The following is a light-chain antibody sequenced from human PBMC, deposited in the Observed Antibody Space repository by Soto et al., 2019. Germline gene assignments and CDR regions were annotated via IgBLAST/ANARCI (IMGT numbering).Light chain of an antibody. J-gene: IGKJ5*01. CDR2: ATS. Sequence: EFVLTQSPGTLSLSPGETATLSCRASESIINDYSAWYQQRPGQPPRLLIYATSKRAPGIPDRFSGSGSGTDFTLTISRLEPEDFAVYYYQQYGRSPLFGQGTRLEMK. CDR1: ESIINDY. V-gene: IGKV3-20*01. CDR3: QQYGRSPL.